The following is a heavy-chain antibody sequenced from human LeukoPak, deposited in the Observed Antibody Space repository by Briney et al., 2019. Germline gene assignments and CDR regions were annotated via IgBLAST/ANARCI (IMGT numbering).Heavy chain of an antibody. D-gene: IGHD4-23*01. Sequence: PSETLSLTCTVSGGSISSGDYYWSWIRQPPGKGLEWIAYIYYSGSTYYNPSLKSRVTISVDTSKNQFSLKLSSVTAADTAVYYCAKGTVVRLFDYWGQGTLVTVSS. CDR3: AKGTVVRLFDY. CDR1: GGSISSGDYY. CDR2: IYYSGST. J-gene: IGHJ4*02. V-gene: IGHV4-30-4*08.